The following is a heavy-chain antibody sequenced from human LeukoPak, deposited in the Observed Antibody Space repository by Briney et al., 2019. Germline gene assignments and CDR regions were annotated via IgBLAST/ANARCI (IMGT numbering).Heavy chain of an antibody. D-gene: IGHD3-3*01. CDR3: ARDRGGSITIFGVVNSYYYGMDV. V-gene: IGHV1-69*04. Sequence: SAKVSCKASGGTFSTYAISWVRQAPGQGLEWMGRIIPILGIANYAQKFQGRVTITADKSTSTAYMELSSLRSEDTAVYYCARDRGGSITIFGVVNSYYYGMDVWGQGTTVTVSS. CDR1: GGTFSTYA. CDR2: IIPILGIA. J-gene: IGHJ6*02.